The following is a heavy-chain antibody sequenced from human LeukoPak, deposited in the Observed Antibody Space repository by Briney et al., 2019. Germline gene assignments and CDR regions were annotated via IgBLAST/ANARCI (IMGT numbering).Heavy chain of an antibody. CDR1: GYTFTSCG. V-gene: IGHV1-18*01. CDR3: ARSAGGWLTSDY. Sequence: ASVKVFCKASGYTFTSCGISWVRQAPGQGLEWMGWISAYNGNTNYAQKLQGRVTMTTDTSTSTAYMELRSLRSDDTAVYYCARSAGGWLTSDYWGQGTLVTVSS. CDR2: ISAYNGNT. J-gene: IGHJ4*02. D-gene: IGHD6-19*01.